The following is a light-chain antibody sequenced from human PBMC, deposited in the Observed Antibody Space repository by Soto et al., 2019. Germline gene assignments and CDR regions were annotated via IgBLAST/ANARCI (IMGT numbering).Light chain of an antibody. CDR2: AAS. V-gene: IGKV1-27*01. J-gene: IGKJ3*01. CDR1: QDIRNF. CDR3: QKYSSVPV. Sequence: QMTQSPTSLSASVGDRVTITCRASQDIRNFVAWYQLKPGKAPKLLIYAASTLQSGVPSRFSGSGSGTDFTLTINSLQPEDVATYSCQKYSSVPVFGPGTKVEIK.